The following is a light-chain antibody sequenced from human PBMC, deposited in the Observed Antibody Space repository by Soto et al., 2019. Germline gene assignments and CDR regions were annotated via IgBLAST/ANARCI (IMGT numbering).Light chain of an antibody. CDR1: SSDVGRYNY. CDR3: SSYAGTFSWV. J-gene: IGLJ3*02. V-gene: IGLV2-8*01. Sequence: QSALTQPPSASGSPGQSVTIACTGTSSDVGRYNYVSWYQQHPGKAPKLMIYDVAKRPSGVPDLFSGSKSGNTASLTVSGLQADDEADYYCSSYAGTFSWVFGGGTKLTVL. CDR2: DVA.